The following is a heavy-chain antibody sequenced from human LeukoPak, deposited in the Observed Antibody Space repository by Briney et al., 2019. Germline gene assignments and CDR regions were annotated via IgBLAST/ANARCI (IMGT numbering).Heavy chain of an antibody. CDR1: GFTFSRFD. CDR3: AGGSGTYSPDY. V-gene: IGHV3-64*01. J-gene: IGHJ4*02. Sequence: PGGSLRLSCAASGFTFSRFDMHWDRQAPGKGLEYVSGVTRNGDRPFYAKSVKGRFTISRDNSKNTLYLQMGSLRAEDMAVYYCAGGSGTYSPDYWGQGTLVTVSS. CDR2: VTRNGDRP. D-gene: IGHD3-10*01.